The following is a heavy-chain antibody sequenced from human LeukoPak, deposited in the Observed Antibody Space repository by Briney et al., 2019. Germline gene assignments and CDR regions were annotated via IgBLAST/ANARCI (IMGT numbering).Heavy chain of an antibody. D-gene: IGHD1-26*01. Sequence: GGSPRLSCAASGFTFSSYEMNWVRQAPGKGLEWVSYISSSGSTIYYADSVKGRFTISRDNAKNSLYLQMNSLRAEDTAVYYCARDVGYYYGMDVWGKGTTVTVSS. CDR3: ARDVGYYYGMDV. CDR1: GFTFSSYE. V-gene: IGHV3-48*03. CDR2: ISSSGSTI. J-gene: IGHJ6*04.